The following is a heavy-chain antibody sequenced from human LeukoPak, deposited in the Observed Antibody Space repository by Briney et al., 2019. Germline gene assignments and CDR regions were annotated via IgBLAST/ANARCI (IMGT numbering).Heavy chain of an antibody. CDR2: ISSSSSTI. CDR1: GFTFSSYS. D-gene: IGHD6-13*01. J-gene: IGHJ5*02. V-gene: IGHV3-48*04. CDR3: ARGKSSSWYGGSWFDP. Sequence: PGGSLRLSCAASGFTFSSYSMNWVRQAPGKGLEWVSYISSSSSTIYYADSVKGRFTISRDNAKNSLYLQMNSLRAEDTAVYYCARGKSSSWYGGSWFDPWGQGTLVTVSS.